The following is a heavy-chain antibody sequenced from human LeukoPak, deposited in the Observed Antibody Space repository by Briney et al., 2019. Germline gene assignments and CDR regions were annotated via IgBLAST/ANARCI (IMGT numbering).Heavy chain of an antibody. CDR1: GGSISSYY. J-gene: IGHJ3*02. V-gene: IGHV4-4*07. Sequence: SETLSLTCTVSGGSISSYYWSWIRQPAGKGLEWIGRIYTSGSANYNPSLKSRVTVSVDTSKNQFSLKLSSVTAADTAVYYCARILFEYQLRDAFDIWGQGTMVTVSS. CDR3: ARILFEYQLRDAFDI. CDR2: IYTSGSA. D-gene: IGHD2-2*01.